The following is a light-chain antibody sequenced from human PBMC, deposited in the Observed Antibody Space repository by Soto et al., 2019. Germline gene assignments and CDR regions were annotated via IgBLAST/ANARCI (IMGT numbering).Light chain of an antibody. CDR3: QQSFSPLWT. CDR2: AAS. CDR1: QSISNY. J-gene: IGKJ1*01. Sequence: DIQMTQSPSSLSASVGDRVTITCRASQSISNYLNWYQQKPGKAPKLLIYAASSMQSGVPSRFSGSGSETYFTLTISILQADDSATYYCQQSFSPLWTFGQGTKVEV. V-gene: IGKV1-39*01.